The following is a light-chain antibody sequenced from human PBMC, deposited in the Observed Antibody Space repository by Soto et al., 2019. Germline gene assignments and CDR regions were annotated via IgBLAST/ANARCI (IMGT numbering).Light chain of an antibody. J-gene: IGLJ3*02. V-gene: IGLV1-40*01. CDR2: GNS. Sequence: QSVLTQSPSVSGAPRQRVTISCTGSSSNIGAGYDVHWYQQLPGTAPKLLIYGNSNRPSGVPDRFSGSKSGTSASLAITGLQAEDEADYYCQSYDSSLFWVFGGGTKLTVL. CDR3: QSYDSSLFWV. CDR1: SSNIGAGYD.